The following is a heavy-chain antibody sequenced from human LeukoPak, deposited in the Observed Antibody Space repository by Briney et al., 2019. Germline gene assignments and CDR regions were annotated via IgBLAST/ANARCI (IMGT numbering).Heavy chain of an antibody. Sequence: PSETLSLTCAVSGGSISSGGYSWGWIRQPPGRGLEWIGYIYHSGSTNYNPSLKSRVTISVDRSKNQFSLKLSSVTAADTAVYYCATGGWGIAVAGSDAFDIWGQGTMVTVSS. CDR3: ATGGWGIAVAGSDAFDI. D-gene: IGHD6-19*01. J-gene: IGHJ3*02. V-gene: IGHV4-30-2*01. CDR1: GGSISSGGYS. CDR2: IYHSGST.